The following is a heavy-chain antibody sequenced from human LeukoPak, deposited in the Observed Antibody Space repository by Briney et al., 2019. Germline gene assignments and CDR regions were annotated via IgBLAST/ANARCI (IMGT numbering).Heavy chain of an antibody. Sequence: PGGSLRLSCAASGFTFSNAWMSWVRQAPGKGLEWVANIKQDGSEEVYVDSLKGRFTISRDNAKNSLFLQMNTLRAEDTAVYYCARDPYSSTWSYGMDVWGQGTTVTVSS. J-gene: IGHJ6*02. CDR2: IKQDGSEE. CDR3: ARDPYSSTWSYGMDV. V-gene: IGHV3-7*05. CDR1: GFTFSNAW. D-gene: IGHD6-6*01.